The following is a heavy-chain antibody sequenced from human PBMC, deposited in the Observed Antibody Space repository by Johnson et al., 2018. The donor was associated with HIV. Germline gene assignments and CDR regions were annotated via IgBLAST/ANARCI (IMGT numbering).Heavy chain of an antibody. J-gene: IGHJ3*02. CDR2: ISSSGTNI. V-gene: IGHV3-11*01. CDR3: AKDMGLSGWIDDAFDI. D-gene: IGHD6-19*01. Sequence: QVQLVESGGGLVKPGGSLRLSCAASGFSFSDYYMNWVRQAPGKGLEWVSYISSSGTNINYADSVKGRFTISRDNAKNSLYLQMNSLRAEDTALYYCAKDMGLSGWIDDAFDIWGQGTMVTVSS. CDR1: GFSFSDYY.